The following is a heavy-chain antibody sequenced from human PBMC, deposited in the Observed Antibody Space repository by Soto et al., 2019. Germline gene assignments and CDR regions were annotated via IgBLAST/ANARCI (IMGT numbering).Heavy chain of an antibody. CDR2: IYYSGST. CDR1: GGSISSGGYY. D-gene: IGHD3-3*01. V-gene: IGHV4-31*03. CDR3: ARVDFWSGYYTGYNWFDP. J-gene: IGHJ5*02. Sequence: SETLSLTCTVSGGSISSGGYYWSWIRXHPGKGLEWIGYIYYSGSTYYNPSLKSRVTISVDTSKNQFSLKLSSVTAADTAVYYCARVDFWSGYYTGYNWFDPWGQGTLVTVSS.